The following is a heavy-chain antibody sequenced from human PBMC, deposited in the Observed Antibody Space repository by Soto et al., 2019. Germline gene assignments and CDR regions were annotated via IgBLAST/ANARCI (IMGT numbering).Heavy chain of an antibody. CDR1: GYTFTGYY. D-gene: IGHD6-19*01. CDR2: INPNSGGT. J-gene: IGHJ4*02. V-gene: IGHV1-2*04. Sequence: ASVKVSCKASGYTFTGYYMHWVRQAPGQGLEWMGWINPNSGGTNYAQKFQGWVTMTRDTSISTAYMELSRLRSDDTAVYYCARGGHSSGWYTGYWGQGTLVTVSS. CDR3: ARGGHSSGWYTGY.